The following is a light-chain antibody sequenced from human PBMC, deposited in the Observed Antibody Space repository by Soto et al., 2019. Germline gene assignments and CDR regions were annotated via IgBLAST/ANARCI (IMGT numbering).Light chain of an antibody. CDR1: QNVRRY. Sequence: EIVLTQSPATLSLSPGERATLSCRASQNVRRYLAWYQQKPGQAPRLLIYDASNRATGIPARFSGSGSGTDFTLTISSLEPEDFAVHFCQQRSDWPPFTFGGGTKVEI. CDR3: QQRSDWPPFT. V-gene: IGKV3-11*01. CDR2: DAS. J-gene: IGKJ4*01.